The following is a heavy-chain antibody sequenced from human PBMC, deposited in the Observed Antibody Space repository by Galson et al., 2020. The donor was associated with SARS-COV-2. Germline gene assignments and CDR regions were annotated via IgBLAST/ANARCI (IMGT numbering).Heavy chain of an antibody. CDR1: GDSISSTSYF. CDR2: IYYSGKT. J-gene: IGHJ2*01. CDR3: ARQLGGGRWSFDL. V-gene: IGHV4-39*01. Sequence: ASETLSLTCTVSGDSISSTSYFLGWTRQPPGTGLEWVGTIYYSGKTYYNPSLKRRVTMSVDTSKNQFSLKLNSVTAADTAVFYCARQLGGGRWSFDLWGRGTLVTVSS. D-gene: IGHD3-16*01.